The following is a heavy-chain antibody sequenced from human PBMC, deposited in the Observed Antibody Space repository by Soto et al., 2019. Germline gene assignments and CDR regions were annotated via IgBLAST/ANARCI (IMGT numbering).Heavy chain of an antibody. CDR1: GYTFTLFG. Sequence: QVQLVQSGAEVKKPGASVKVSCTTSGYTFTLFGITWVRQAPGQGLEWMGWISPYNGDTKYAEKLEGRVTLTTDTSTDTAYMELTSLTSDDTAEYYCARGGQYRYFDYWXXGTLVTVSS. J-gene: IGHJ4*01. V-gene: IGHV1-18*01. D-gene: IGHD2-2*02. CDR2: ISPYNGDT. CDR3: ARGGQYRYFDY.